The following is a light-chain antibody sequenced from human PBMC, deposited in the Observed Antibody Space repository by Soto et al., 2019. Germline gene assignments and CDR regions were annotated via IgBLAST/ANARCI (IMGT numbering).Light chain of an antibody. CDR3: SSYTSSSTLV. CDR1: SSDVGGYKY. Sequence: QSALTQPASVSGSPGQSITISCTGTSSDVGGYKYVSWYQQHPGKAPKLMIYEVSNRPSGISNRFSGSKSGNTASLTISGVQAEDEADYYCSSYTSSSTLVFGGGTQLTVL. J-gene: IGLJ2*01. CDR2: EVS. V-gene: IGLV2-14*01.